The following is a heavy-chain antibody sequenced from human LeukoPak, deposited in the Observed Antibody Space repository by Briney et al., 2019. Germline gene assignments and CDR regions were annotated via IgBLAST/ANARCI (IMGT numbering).Heavy chain of an antibody. CDR1: DDSISDYY. V-gene: IGHV3-53*01. CDR3: ATGLGETGHYAFYYGMDV. CDR2: VYSGGTT. Sequence: PSETLSLTCTVSDDSISDYYRGWIRQPPGKGLEWVSVVYSGGTTDFADSVKGRFLISRDNSKNKVYLQMNRLSAEDTAVYYCATGLGETGHYAFYYGMDVWGQGTTVTVSS. J-gene: IGHJ6*02. D-gene: IGHD3-10*01.